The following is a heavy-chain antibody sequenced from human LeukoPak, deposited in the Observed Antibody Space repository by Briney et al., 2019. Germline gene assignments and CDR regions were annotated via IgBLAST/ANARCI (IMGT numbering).Heavy chain of an antibody. J-gene: IGHJ6*03. D-gene: IGHD3-16*01. V-gene: IGHV3-23*01. Sequence: GGSLRLFCSASGFTFSSYAMSWVRQAPGKGLDWVSGILDSGYSTYYAHSVKGRFTISRDNSNNTLYLQMNSLRAEDTAVYYCAKLGGHPLHNYYVGVWGKGTTVAVSS. CDR2: ILDSGYST. CDR1: GFTFSSYA. CDR3: AKLGGHPLHNYYVGV.